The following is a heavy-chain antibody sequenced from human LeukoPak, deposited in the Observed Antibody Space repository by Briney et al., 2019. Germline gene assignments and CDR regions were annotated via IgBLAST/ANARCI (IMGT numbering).Heavy chain of an antibody. D-gene: IGHD6-13*01. J-gene: IGHJ5*02. CDR2: IYTSGST. CDR3: ARVRRIAAALGWFDP. CDR1: GGSISSGSYY. V-gene: IGHV4-61*02. Sequence: SETLSLTCTVSGGSISSGSYYWSWIRQPAGKGLEWIGRIYTSGSTNYNPSLKSRVTISVDTSKNQFSLKLSSVTAADTAVYYCARVRRIAAALGWFDPWGQGTLVTVSS.